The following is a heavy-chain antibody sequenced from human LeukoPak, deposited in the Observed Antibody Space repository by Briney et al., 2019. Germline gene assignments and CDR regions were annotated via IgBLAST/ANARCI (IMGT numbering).Heavy chain of an antibody. J-gene: IGHJ5*02. CDR3: ARSYSGITPWFDP. D-gene: IGHD1-26*01. Sequence: SETLSLTCAVYGGSFSGYYWSWIRQPPGKGLEWIGEINHSGSTNYNPSLKSRVTISVDTSKNQFSLKLSSVTAADTAVYYCARSYSGITPWFDPWGQGTLVTVSS. CDR2: INHSGST. CDR1: GGSFSGYY. V-gene: IGHV4-34*01.